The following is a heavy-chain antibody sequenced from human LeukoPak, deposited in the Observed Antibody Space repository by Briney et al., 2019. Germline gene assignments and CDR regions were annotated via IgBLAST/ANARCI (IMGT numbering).Heavy chain of an antibody. V-gene: IGHV3-53*01. D-gene: IGHD6-13*01. CDR2: LYSGSDT. J-gene: IGHJ4*02. CDR3: AVTGYSSSWSFDY. CDR1: GFSVSLNY. Sequence: GGSLTLSCAASGFSVSLNYMNWVRQAPGKGLEWVSILYSGSDTYYADSVKGRFTISRDNAKNTVYLQMNSLRAEDTAVYYCAVTGYSSSWSFDYWGQGTLVTVSS.